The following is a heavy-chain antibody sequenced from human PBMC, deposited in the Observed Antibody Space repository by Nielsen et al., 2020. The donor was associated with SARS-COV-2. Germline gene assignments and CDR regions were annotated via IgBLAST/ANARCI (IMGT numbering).Heavy chain of an antibody. CDR2: INSDGSST. V-gene: IGHV3-74*01. Sequence: GESLKISCAASGFTFSSYWMHWVRQAPGKGLVWVSRINSDGSSTSYADSVKGRFTISRDNAKNSLYLQMNSLRAEDTALYHCARQDCSSTSCFETYTFDYWGQGTLVTVSS. D-gene: IGHD2-2*01. J-gene: IGHJ4*02. CDR1: GFTFSSYW. CDR3: ARQDCSSTSCFETYTFDY.